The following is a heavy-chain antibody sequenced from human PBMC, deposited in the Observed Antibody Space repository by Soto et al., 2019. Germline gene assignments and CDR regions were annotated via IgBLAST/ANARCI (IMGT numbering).Heavy chain of an antibody. J-gene: IGHJ4*02. CDR2: ISGSGSDM. CDR3: ATDYRNFGLRD. D-gene: IGHD3-10*01. CDR1: TFTLSDYY. Sequence: QVQLVQSGGGLVKPGGSLRLSCAASTFTLSDYYVSWIRQAPGKGLEWVSCISGSGSDMSYTDSVKGRFTISRDNAKNSLYLQMNSLGSEDTAGYYCATDYRNFGLRDSGQVILVTVSS. V-gene: IGHV3-11*01.